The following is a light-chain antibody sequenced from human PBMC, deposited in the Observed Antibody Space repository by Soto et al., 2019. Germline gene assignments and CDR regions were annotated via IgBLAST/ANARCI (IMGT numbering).Light chain of an antibody. V-gene: IGKV3-11*01. Sequence: EIVLTQVPATLSLSPGDGDTLSCRASQSVSSYLAWYQQKRGQAPRLLIYDSSNRATGIPARFSGSGSGTDFSLIISSLEPEDFAVYYCQQRSVWPLTFGGGTNVEIK. CDR1: QSVSSY. J-gene: IGKJ4*01. CDR2: DSS. CDR3: QQRSVWPLT.